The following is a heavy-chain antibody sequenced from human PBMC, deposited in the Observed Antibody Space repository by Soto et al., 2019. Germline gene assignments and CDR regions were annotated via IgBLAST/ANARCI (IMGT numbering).Heavy chain of an antibody. J-gene: IGHJ5*02. CDR3: AGALNYDFLGGPNWFDP. CDR1: GGSITDNN. Sequence: QVQLQQSGPGLLKPSETLSLTCSVSGGSITDNNWTWSRQPPGKGQEWVGYTNYPGSTNYNPSPKRRVPIPLDRSKKPFPLKLGSVDAADTALYYCAGALNYDFLGGPNWFDPWGQGTLVTVSS. V-gene: IGHV4-59*01. CDR2: TNYPGST. D-gene: IGHD3-3*01.